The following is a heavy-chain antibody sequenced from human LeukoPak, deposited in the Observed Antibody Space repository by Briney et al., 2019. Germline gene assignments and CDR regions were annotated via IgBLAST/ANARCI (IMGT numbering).Heavy chain of an antibody. V-gene: IGHV1-3*01. CDR3: ARDRVFGSGLPAYYYGMDV. D-gene: IGHD6-19*01. Sequence: ASVKVSCKASGYTFSSYAMHWVRQAPGQRLEWMGWINAGNGNTKFSQKFQGRVTITRDTSASTAYMELSSLRSEETAVYYCARDRVFGSGLPAYYYGMDVWGQGTTVTVSS. CDR2: INAGNGNT. CDR1: GYTFSSYA. J-gene: IGHJ6*02.